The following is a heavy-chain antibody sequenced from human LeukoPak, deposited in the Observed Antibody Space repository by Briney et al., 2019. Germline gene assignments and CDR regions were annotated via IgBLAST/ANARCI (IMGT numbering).Heavy chain of an antibody. V-gene: IGHV3-21*01. Sequence: GGSLRLSCAASGFTFSSYSMNWVRQAPGKGLEWVSSIGTSSSYIYYADSLKGRFTISRDNAKNSLFLQVSSLRAEDTAVYYCTTSDINYRPFDNWGQGTLVTVSS. CDR3: TTSDINYRPFDN. CDR1: GFTFSSYS. J-gene: IGHJ4*02. CDR2: IGTSSSYI. D-gene: IGHD4-11*01.